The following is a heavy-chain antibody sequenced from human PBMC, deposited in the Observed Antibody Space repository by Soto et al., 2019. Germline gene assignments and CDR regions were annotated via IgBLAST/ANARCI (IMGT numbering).Heavy chain of an antibody. V-gene: IGHV5-51*01. Sequence: KVSCKVSGYTLTELSMHWVRQMPGKGLEWMGIIYPGDSDTRYSPSFQGQVTISADKSISTAYLQWSSLKASDTAMYYCARSGPQFDYWGQGTLVTVSS. J-gene: IGHJ4*02. CDR3: ARSGPQFDY. CDR1: GYTLTELS. CDR2: IYPGDSDT. D-gene: IGHD1-26*01.